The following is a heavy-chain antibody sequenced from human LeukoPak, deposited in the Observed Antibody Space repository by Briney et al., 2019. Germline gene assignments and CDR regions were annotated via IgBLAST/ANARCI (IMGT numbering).Heavy chain of an antibody. CDR1: GGSISSSDWY. D-gene: IGHD1-26*01. CDR3: AREERYTTSSGGH. Sequence: PSETLSLTCTVSGGSISSSDWYWGWIRQPPGKGLEWIGTIFYNGATQFNPSLKSRVTLSVDTSRNQFPLRLTSVTAADTAVYYCAREERYTTSSGGHWGQGTLVTVSS. J-gene: IGHJ1*01. CDR2: IFYNGAT. V-gene: IGHV4-39*06.